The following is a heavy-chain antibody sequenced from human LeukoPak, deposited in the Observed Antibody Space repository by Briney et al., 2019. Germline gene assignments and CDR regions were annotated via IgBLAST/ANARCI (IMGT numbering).Heavy chain of an antibody. CDR1: GGTFSSYA. V-gene: IGHV1-18*01. CDR2: ISPYNGNT. CDR3: ARGPHERSGYPDD. J-gene: IGHJ4*02. D-gene: IGHD3-22*01. Sequence: ASVRVSCKASGGTFSSYAISWVRQAPGQGLEWMGWISPYNGNTNYAQKFQGRVTLTTDTSTSTAYMELRSLRSDDTAVYYCARGPHERSGYPDDWGQGTLVTVSS.